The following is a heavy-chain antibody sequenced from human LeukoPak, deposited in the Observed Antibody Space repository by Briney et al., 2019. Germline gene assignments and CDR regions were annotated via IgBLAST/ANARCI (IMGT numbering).Heavy chain of an antibody. Sequence: SETLSLTCTVSGASISSNSYYWGWIRQPPGRGLEWIGSTYYSGSTYYNPSLKSRVTISVDTSKNQFSLKLSSVTAADTAVYYCARGNYDYVWGGIDYWGQGTLVTVSS. CDR1: GASISSNSYY. D-gene: IGHD3-16*01. CDR3: ARGNYDYVWGGIDY. CDR2: TYYSGST. V-gene: IGHV4-39*01. J-gene: IGHJ4*02.